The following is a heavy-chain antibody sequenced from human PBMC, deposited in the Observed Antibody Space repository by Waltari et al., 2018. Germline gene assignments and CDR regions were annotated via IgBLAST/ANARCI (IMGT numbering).Heavy chain of an antibody. J-gene: IGHJ4*02. Sequence: EVQLVESGVGWVQPGGSVGLSCSASGFTVSSNWMTWVRQAPGKGLEGVANINQDGSKKDYVDSVKGRFTISRDNAKNSLYLQMNSLRAEDTAVYYCAGDKYWGQGTLVTVSS. V-gene: IGHV3-7*01. CDR2: INQDGSKK. CDR3: AGDKY. CDR1: GFTVSSNW.